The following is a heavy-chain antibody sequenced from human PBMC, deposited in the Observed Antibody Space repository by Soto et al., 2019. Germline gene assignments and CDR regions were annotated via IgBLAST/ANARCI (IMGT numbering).Heavy chain of an antibody. J-gene: IGHJ6*03. CDR2: IIPILGIA. D-gene: IGHD3-16*01. CDR3: ARGGELLDYYYMDV. Sequence: SVKVSCKASGGTFSSYTISWVRQAPGQGLEWMGRIIPILGIANYAQKFQARVTITADKSTSTAYMELSSLRSEDTAVYYCARGGELLDYYYMDVWGKRTTVTVSS. V-gene: IGHV1-69*02. CDR1: GGTFSSYT.